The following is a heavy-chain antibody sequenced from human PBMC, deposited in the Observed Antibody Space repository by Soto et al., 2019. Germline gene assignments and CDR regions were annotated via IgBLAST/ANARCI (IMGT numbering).Heavy chain of an antibody. J-gene: IGHJ4*02. CDR2: INPYNGNT. D-gene: IGHD1-26*01. CDR1: GYTFTSYG. V-gene: IGHV1-18*01. Sequence: ASVNVSCKASGYTFTSYGISWVRQAPGQGLEWMGWINPYNGNTKYAQKLQGRVTMTTDTSTSTAYMELRSLRSDDTAVYYCARDAAVGLFDYWGQGTLVTV. CDR3: ARDAAVGLFDY.